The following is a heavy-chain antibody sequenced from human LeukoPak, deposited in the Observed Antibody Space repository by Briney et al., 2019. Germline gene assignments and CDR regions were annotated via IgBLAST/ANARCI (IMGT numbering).Heavy chain of an antibody. Sequence: PSETLSLTCTVSGGSISSYYWSWIRQPPGKGLEWIGYIYTSGSTNYNPSLKSRVTISVDTPKNQFSLKLSSVTAADTAVYYCARYYGSGFDYWGQGTLVTVSS. CDR1: GGSISSYY. J-gene: IGHJ4*02. D-gene: IGHD3-10*01. V-gene: IGHV4-4*09. CDR3: ARYYGSGFDY. CDR2: IYTSGST.